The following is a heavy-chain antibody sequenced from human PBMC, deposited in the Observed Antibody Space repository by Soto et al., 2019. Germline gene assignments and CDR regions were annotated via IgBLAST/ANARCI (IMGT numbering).Heavy chain of an antibody. V-gene: IGHV3-48*01. CDR1: GFTFSSYS. Sequence: PGGSLRLSCAASGFTFSSYSMNWVRQAPGKGLEWVSYISSSSSTIYYADSVKGRFTIYRDNAKNSLYLQMNSLRAEVTAVYYGERYAGQKAFDYWGQVNLVTVSS. CDR2: ISSSSSTI. J-gene: IGHJ4*02. D-gene: IGHD1-1*01. CDR3: ERYAGQKAFDY.